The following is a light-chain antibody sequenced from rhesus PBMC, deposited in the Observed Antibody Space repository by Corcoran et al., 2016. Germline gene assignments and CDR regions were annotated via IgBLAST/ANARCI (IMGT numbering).Light chain of an antibody. CDR2: YAA. CDR1: QGTRNT. V-gene: IGKV1-33*01. CDR3: QHGYRTPLT. Sequence: DIQMTQSPSSLSASVGDTVTITCRASQGTRNTLAWYQQKPGKVPKLLFYYAATLQSGVPSRFSGRGSGIAFTLPISSLQPEGFAAYCCQHGYRTPLTVGGGTKVEIK. J-gene: IGKJ4*01.